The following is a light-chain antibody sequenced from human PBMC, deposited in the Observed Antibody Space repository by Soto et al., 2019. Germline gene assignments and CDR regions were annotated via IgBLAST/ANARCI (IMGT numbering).Light chain of an antibody. Sequence: QSALTQPPSVSGAPGQRVTISCTGSSYNIGAGYDVHWYQQLPGTAPKLLIYGNSNRPSGVPDRFSGSKSGTTASLAITGLQAEDVADYYCQSYDSSLSAYVFGTGTKVTV. CDR2: GNS. CDR3: QSYDSSLSAYV. V-gene: IGLV1-40*01. J-gene: IGLJ1*01. CDR1: SYNIGAGYD.